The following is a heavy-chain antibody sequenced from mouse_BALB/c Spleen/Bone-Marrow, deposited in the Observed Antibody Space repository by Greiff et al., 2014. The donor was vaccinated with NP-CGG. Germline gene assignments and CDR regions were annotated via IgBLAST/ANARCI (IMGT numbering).Heavy chain of an antibody. CDR2: IDPANGNT. Sequence: EVQLQQSGAELVKPGASVKLSCTASGYNIKDTYMYWVKQRPEQGLEWIGRIDPANGNTKYDPKFRDKATITADTSSNTAYLQLSSLTSEDTAVYYCARYYYGSSLFAYWGQGTLVTVSA. CDR1: GYNIKDTY. V-gene: IGHV14-3*02. D-gene: IGHD1-1*01. J-gene: IGHJ3*01. CDR3: ARYYYGSSLFAY.